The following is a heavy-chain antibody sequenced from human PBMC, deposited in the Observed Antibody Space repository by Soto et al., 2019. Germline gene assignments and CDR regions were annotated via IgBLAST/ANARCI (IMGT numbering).Heavy chain of an antibody. CDR1: GGSISSGGYY. V-gene: IGHV4-31*03. D-gene: IGHD2-2*01. Sequence: SETLSLTCTVSGGSISSGGYYWSWIRQHPGKGLEWIGYIYYSGSTYYNPSLKSRVTISVDTSKNQFSLKLSSVTAADTAVYYCARENIVVVPAAPTSIYYYYGMDVWGQGTTVTVSS. CDR2: IYYSGST. J-gene: IGHJ6*02. CDR3: ARENIVVVPAAPTSIYYYYGMDV.